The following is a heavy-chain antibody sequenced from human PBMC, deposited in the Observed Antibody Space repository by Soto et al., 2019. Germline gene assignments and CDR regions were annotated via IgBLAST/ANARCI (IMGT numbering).Heavy chain of an antibody. CDR2: IIPIFGTA. CDR1: GGTFSSYA. D-gene: IGHD4-17*01. Sequence: QVQLVQSGAEVKKPGSSVKVSCKASGGTFSSYAISWMRQAPGQRLEWMGGIIPIFGTANYAQQFQGRVTITADESTSTAYMEVSSLGSEDTAVNYCARGFRGATVTTLGVRGGFAPWGQGTLVTVSS. V-gene: IGHV1-69*12. J-gene: IGHJ5*02. CDR3: ARGFRGATVTTLGVRGGFAP.